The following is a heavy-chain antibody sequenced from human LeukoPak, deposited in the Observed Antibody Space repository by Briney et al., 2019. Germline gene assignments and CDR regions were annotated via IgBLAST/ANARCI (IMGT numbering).Heavy chain of an antibody. D-gene: IGHD2/OR15-2a*01. CDR2: ISTDGSTT. V-gene: IGHV3-74*01. Sequence: GGSLRLSCAAPGFTFSRYWMHWLRQAPGKGLVWVSRISTDGSTTTYADSVKGRFTISRDNGKNTLYLQMNSLIAEDTAVYYCASYLTSIPSGMDVWGQGTTVTVSS. CDR3: ASYLTSIPSGMDV. J-gene: IGHJ6*02. CDR1: GFTFSRYW.